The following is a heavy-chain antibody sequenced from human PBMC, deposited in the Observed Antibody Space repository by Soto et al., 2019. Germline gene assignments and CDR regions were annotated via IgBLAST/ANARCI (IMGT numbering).Heavy chain of an antibody. CDR2: IYHSGST. J-gene: IGHJ6*02. CDR1: GGSISSSNW. CDR3: ARRITMVRGTGGGMDV. V-gene: IGHV4-4*02. Sequence: QVQLQESGPGLVKPSGTLSLTCAVSGGSISSSNWWSWVRQPPGTGLDWIGEIYHSGSTNYNPSLKSRVTKSVDKSKNQFSLQLSSVTAADTAVYYCARRITMVRGTGGGMDVWGQGTTVTVSS. D-gene: IGHD3-10*01.